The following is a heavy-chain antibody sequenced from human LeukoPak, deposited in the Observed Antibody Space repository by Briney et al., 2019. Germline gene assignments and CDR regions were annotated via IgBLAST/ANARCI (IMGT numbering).Heavy chain of an antibody. CDR3: ARRSSSPTFDY. CDR1: GGSISSYY. V-gene: IGHV4-4*07. J-gene: IGHJ4*02. Sequence: SETLSLTCTVSGGSISSYYWSWIRQPAGKGLEWIGRIYTSGSTNYNPSLKSRVTISVDTSKNQFSLKLTSVTAADTAVYYCARRSSSPTFDYWGQGTLVTVSS. D-gene: IGHD6-13*01. CDR2: IYTSGST.